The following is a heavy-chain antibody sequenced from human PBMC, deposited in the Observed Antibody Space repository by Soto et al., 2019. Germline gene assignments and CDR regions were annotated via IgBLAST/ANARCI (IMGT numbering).Heavy chain of an antibody. CDR1: GFSLSTSGVG. V-gene: IGHV2-5*01. D-gene: IGHD3-22*01. CDR2: IYWNDDK. CDR3: AHWAYYDSSGYSPRFDP. J-gene: IGHJ5*02. Sequence: ESGPTLVNPTQTLTLTCTFSGFSLSTSGVGVGWIRQPPGKALEWLALIYWNDDKRYSPSLKSRLTITKDTSKNQVVLTMTNMDPVDTATYYCAHWAYYDSSGYSPRFDPWGQGTLVTVSS.